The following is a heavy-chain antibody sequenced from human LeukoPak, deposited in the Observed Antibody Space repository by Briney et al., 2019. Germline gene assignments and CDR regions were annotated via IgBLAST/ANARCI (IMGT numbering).Heavy chain of an antibody. CDR1: GGTFSIYA. J-gene: IGHJ3*02. D-gene: IGHD2-21*02. CDR2: IIPIFGTA. CDR3: AITYCGGDCYPRVDAFDI. V-gene: IGHV1-69*13. Sequence: GASVKVSCKASGGTFSIYAISWVRQAPGQGLEWMGGIIPIFGTANYAQKFQGRVTITADESTSTAYMELSSLRSEDTAVYYCAITYCGGDCYPRVDAFDIWGQGTMVTVSS.